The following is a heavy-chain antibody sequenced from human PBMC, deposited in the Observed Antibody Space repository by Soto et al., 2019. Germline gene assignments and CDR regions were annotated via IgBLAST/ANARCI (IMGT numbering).Heavy chain of an antibody. CDR1: GGSISSSSYY. CDR2: IYYSGST. D-gene: IGHD3-22*01. CDR3: ARQSPYYDSSGYYYAEHFDD. V-gene: IGHV4-39*01. J-gene: IGHJ4*02. Sequence: SSETLSLTCTVSGGSISSSSYYWGWIRQPPGKGLEWIGSIYYSGSTYYNPSLKSRVTISVDTSKNQFSLKLSSVTAADTAVYYCARQSPYYDSSGYYYAEHFDDWAREPWSPSPQ.